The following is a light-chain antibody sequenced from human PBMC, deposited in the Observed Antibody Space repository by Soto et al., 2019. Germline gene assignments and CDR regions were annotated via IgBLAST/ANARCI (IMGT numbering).Light chain of an antibody. CDR1: QDITNY. V-gene: IGKV1-33*01. CDR2: DAS. Sequence: DVRMTQSPSSLSASVGDRVTITCQASQDITNYLNWYHQKPGKAPKLLIYDASTLEAGVPSRFSGSGFGTDFKITISSLQPEDIGTYYCQQYDYLPTFGPGTKVEIK. CDR3: QQYDYLPT. J-gene: IGKJ3*01.